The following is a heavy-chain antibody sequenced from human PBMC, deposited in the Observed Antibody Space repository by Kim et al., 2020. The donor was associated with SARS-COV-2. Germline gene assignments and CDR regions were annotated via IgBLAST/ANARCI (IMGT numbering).Heavy chain of an antibody. CDR3: ARWEFGSGSYWLDY. CDR1: GFSFSSHW. D-gene: IGHD1-26*01. V-gene: IGHV3-7*01. CDR2: IKGDGSET. J-gene: IGHJ4*02. Sequence: GGSLRLSCAASGFSFSSHWMTWVRQAPGKGLEWVANIKGDGSETYYVDSVKGRFTISRDNAKNSLFLQMNSLRVEDTAMYHCARWEFGSGSYWLDYWGQG.